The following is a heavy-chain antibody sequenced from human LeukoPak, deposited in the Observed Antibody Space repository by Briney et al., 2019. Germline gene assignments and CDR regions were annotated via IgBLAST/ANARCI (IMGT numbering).Heavy chain of an antibody. Sequence: GGSLRLSCAASGFRFSSYWMSWVRQAPGKGLEWEANIKQDGSEKYYVDSVKGRFTISRDNAKNSLYLQMNSLRAEDTAVYYCARLPPSYFEWPLYFDYWGQGTLVTVSS. V-gene: IGHV3-7*01. CDR2: IKQDGSEK. CDR3: ARLPPSYFEWPLYFDY. CDR1: GFRFSSYW. J-gene: IGHJ4*02. D-gene: IGHD3-9*01.